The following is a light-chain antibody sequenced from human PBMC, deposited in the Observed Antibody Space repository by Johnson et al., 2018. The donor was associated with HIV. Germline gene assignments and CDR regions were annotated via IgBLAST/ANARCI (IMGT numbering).Light chain of an antibody. CDR3: GTWDSSLSALV. J-gene: IGLJ1*01. V-gene: IGLV1-51*01. CDR2: DNN. Sequence: QSVLTQPPSVSAAPGQKVTISCSGSSSNIGNNYVSWYQQLPGTAPKLLIYDNNKRPSGIPDRFSGSKSGTSATLGIPGLQPGDEADYYCGTWDSSLSALVFGTGTKVTAL. CDR1: SSNIGNNY.